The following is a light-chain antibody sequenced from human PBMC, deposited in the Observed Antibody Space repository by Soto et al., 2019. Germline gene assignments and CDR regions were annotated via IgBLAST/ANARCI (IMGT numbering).Light chain of an antibody. V-gene: IGLV1-40*01. Sequence: QSVLTQPPSVSGAPGQRVTISCTGSSSNIGAGHDVHWYQQLPGTAPKLLIYGNSNRPSGVPDRFSGSKSGTSASLAITGLQAEDEADYYCQSYDSSLEVFGTGTKVTVL. CDR2: GNS. CDR1: SSNIGAGHD. CDR3: QSYDSSLEV. J-gene: IGLJ1*01.